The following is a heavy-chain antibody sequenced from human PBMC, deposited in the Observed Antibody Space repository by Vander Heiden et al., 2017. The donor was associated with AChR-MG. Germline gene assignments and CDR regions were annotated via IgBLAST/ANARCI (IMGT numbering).Heavy chain of an antibody. D-gene: IGHD3-10*01. CDR3: ARIRSRGVNYYYYGMDV. CDR2: IDWDDDK. V-gene: IGHV2-70*01. Sequence: QVTLRESGPALVKPTQTLTLTGTFSGFSLSTSGMCVSWIRQPPGKALEWLALIDWDDDKYYSTSLKTRLTISKDTSKNQVVLTMTNMDPVDTATYYCARIRSRGVNYYYYGMDVWGQGTTVTVSS. J-gene: IGHJ6*02. CDR1: GFSLSTSGMC.